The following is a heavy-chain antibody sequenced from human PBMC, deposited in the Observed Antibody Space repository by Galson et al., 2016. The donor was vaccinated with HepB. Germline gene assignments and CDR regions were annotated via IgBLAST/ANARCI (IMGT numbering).Heavy chain of an antibody. Sequence: SLRLSCAASGLNFRDHFVDWVRQPPGRGLEWIGRSRLIRGKYPTKYAASVNGRFTISRDDSGNSIYLQMNRLKIEDTALYFCAAIPPYPGGTIDYWGQGTLVTVSS. J-gene: IGHJ4*02. CDR2: SRLIRGKYPT. D-gene: IGHD4-23*01. CDR3: AAIPPYPGGTIDY. CDR1: GLNFRDHF. V-gene: IGHV3-72*01.